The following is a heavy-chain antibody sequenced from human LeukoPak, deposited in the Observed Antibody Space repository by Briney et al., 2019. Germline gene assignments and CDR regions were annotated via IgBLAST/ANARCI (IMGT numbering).Heavy chain of an antibody. CDR2: IYYSGST. J-gene: IGHJ4*02. V-gene: IGHV4-39*01. CDR1: GGSISSSSYY. Sequence: SETLSLTCTVSGGSISSSSYYWGWIRQPPGKGLEWIGSIYYSGSTYYTPSLKSRVTISVDTSKNQFSLKLSSVTAADTAVYYCARQGILTGYYLVDYWGQGTLVTVSS. D-gene: IGHD3-9*01. CDR3: ARQGILTGYYLVDY.